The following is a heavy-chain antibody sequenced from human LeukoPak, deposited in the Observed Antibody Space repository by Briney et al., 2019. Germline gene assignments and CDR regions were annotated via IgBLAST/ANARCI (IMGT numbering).Heavy chain of an antibody. V-gene: IGHV3-30*18. D-gene: IGHD2-2*01. CDR2: ISYDGSNK. Sequence: PGGSLRLSCAASGFTFSSYGTHWVRQAPGKGLEWVAVISYDGSNKYYADSVKGRFTISRDNSKNTLYLQMNSLRAEDTAVYYCAKDLCSSTSCSFDYWGQGTLVTVSS. CDR3: AKDLCSSTSCSFDY. CDR1: GFTFSSYG. J-gene: IGHJ4*02.